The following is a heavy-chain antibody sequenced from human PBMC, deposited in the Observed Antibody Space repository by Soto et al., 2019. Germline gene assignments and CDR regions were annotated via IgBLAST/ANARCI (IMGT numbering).Heavy chain of an antibody. Sequence: QVQLQESGPGLVKPSQTLSLTCTVSGGSISSGGYYWSWIRQHPGKGLEWIGYIYYSGSTYYNPSLKSRVTIAVDTSKNQFSLKLSSVTAADTAVYYCARGEATISYYYYGMDVWGQGTTVTVSS. CDR2: IYYSGST. J-gene: IGHJ6*02. D-gene: IGHD5-12*01. CDR3: ARGEATISYYYYGMDV. CDR1: GGSISSGGYY. V-gene: IGHV4-31*03.